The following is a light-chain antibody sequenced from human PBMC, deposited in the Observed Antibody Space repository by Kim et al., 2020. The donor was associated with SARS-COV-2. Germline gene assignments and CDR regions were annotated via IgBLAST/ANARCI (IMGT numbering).Light chain of an antibody. J-gene: IGKJ1*01. CDR2: DAS. CDR3: QQFDSYPHT. Sequence: AIQLTQSPSSLSASVGDRVTITCRASQGISSALAWYQQKPGKAPNLLIYDASSLQSGVPSRFSGSGSGTDFTLTISSLQPEDFGTYYCQQFDSYPHTFGQGTKVDIK. V-gene: IGKV1-13*02. CDR1: QGISSA.